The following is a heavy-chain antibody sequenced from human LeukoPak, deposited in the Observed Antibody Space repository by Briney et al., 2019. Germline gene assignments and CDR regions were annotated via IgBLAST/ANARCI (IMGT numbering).Heavy chain of an antibody. Sequence: GRSLRLSCAASGFTFDDYAMHWVRQAPGKGLEWVSGISWNSGSIGYADSVKGRFTISRDNAKNSLYLQMNSLRAEDTALYYCAKDRLGELSSEDYRGQGTLVTVSS. J-gene: IGHJ4*02. CDR2: ISWNSGSI. CDR3: AKDRLGELSSEDY. V-gene: IGHV3-9*01. CDR1: GFTFDDYA. D-gene: IGHD3-16*02.